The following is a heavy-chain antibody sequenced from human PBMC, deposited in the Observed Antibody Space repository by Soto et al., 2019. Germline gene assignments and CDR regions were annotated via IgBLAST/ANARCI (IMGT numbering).Heavy chain of an antibody. CDR2: ISYDGSNK. CDR3: AKADYGGNSGEDY. V-gene: IGHV3-30*18. J-gene: IGHJ4*02. CDR1: GFTFSSYG. D-gene: IGHD2-21*02. Sequence: QVQLVESGGGVVQPGRSLRLSCAASGFTFSSYGMHWVRQAPGKGLEWVAVISYDGSNKYYADSVKGRFTVSRDNSKNTLDLQMNSLRAEDTAVYYCAKADYGGNSGEDYWGQGTLVTVSS.